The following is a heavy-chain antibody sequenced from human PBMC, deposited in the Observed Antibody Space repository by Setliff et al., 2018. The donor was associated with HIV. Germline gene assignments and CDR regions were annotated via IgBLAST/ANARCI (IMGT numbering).Heavy chain of an antibody. V-gene: IGHV3-74*01. J-gene: IGHJ3*02. CDR3: ARDTEMITTTDAFDI. Sequence: SCAASGFTFSDYWMHWVRQAPGKGLVWVSRITGDGSSTRYADSVNGRFTISRDNAKNTMYLEMNSLRAEDTAVYYCARDTEMITTTDAFDIWGQGTMVTVS. D-gene: IGHD3-22*01. CDR1: GFTFSDYW. CDR2: ITGDGSST.